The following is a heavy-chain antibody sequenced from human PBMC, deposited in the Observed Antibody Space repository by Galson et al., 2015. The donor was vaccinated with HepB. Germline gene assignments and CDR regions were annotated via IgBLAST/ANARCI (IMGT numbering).Heavy chain of an antibody. J-gene: IGHJ4*02. CDR1: GYSFTSYH. Sequence: SVKASCKASGYSFTSYHIHWVRQAPGQGLEWLGVISPSEGSTGHAQKFQDRVTMTRDTSTTTVYMELSSLRSEDTAMYYCTVRLGSGPGDYWGQGTLVTVSS. CDR2: ISPSEGST. CDR3: TVRLGSGPGDY. V-gene: IGHV1-46*03. D-gene: IGHD2-15*01.